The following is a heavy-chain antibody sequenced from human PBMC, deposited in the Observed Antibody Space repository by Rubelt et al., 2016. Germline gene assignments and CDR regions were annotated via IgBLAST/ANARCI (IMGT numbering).Heavy chain of an antibody. V-gene: IGHV1-18*01. D-gene: IGHD6-19*01. CDR2: ISAYNGVT. J-gene: IGHJ1*01. Sequence: QVQVVQSGAEVKKPGASVKVSCKASGYTFNNYGINWVRQAPGQGLEWMGWISAYNGVTNYAQKFQGRVTMTTDTATSTAYMDLRSLGSDDTAVYYCARDGDGSGRHYLYWGQGTLVTVSS. CDR1: GYTFNNYG. CDR3: ARDGDGSGRHYLY.